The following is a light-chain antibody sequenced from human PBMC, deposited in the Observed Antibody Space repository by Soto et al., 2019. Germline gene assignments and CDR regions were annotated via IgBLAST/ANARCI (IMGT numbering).Light chain of an antibody. CDR2: RNN. CDR3: ATWDDSLNGYVG. CDR1: SSNIGSNN. V-gene: IGLV1-44*01. J-gene: IGLJ2*01. Sequence: QSVLTQPPSASGTPGQRVTISCSGSSSNIGSNNVNWYQHFPGTAPKLLIHRNNQRPSGVPDRFSGSSSGTSAYLAISGPQSEDEAEYYCATWDDSLNGYVGFGGGTKLTVL.